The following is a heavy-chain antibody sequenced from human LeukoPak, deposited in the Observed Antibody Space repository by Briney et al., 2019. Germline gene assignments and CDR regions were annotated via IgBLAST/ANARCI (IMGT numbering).Heavy chain of an antibody. Sequence: ASVKVSCKASGCTFTSYDINWVRQATGQGLEWMGWMNPNSGNTGYAQKFQGRVTMTRNTSISTAYMELSSLRSEDTAVYYCARDIVGATPDDYWGQGTLVTVSS. CDR2: MNPNSGNT. CDR1: GCTFTSYD. CDR3: ARDIVGATPDDY. D-gene: IGHD1-26*01. J-gene: IGHJ4*02. V-gene: IGHV1-8*01.